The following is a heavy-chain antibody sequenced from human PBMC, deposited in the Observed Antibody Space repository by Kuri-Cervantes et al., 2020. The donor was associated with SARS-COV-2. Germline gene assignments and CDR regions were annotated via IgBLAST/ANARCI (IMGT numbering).Heavy chain of an antibody. J-gene: IGHJ6*02. CDR1: GFTFSSYA. Sequence: GGSLRLSYSASGFTFSSYAMHWVRQAPGKGLEYVSAISSNGGSTYYADSVKGRFTISRDNSKNTLYLQMNSLRAEDTAVYYCAKGDYCSSTSCYSYYYYYGMDVWGQGTTVTVSS. CDR3: AKGDYCSSTSCYSYYYYYGMDV. CDR2: ISSNGGST. V-gene: IGHV3-64*04. D-gene: IGHD2-2*01.